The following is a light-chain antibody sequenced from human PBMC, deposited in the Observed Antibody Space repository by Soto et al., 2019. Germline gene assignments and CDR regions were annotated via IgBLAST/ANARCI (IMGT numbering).Light chain of an antibody. V-gene: IGKV1-9*01. CDR1: QGISSY. CDR2: AAS. CDR3: QQLNSYPPYT. Sequence: IQLTQSPSSLSASVGDRVTITCRASQGISSYLAWYQQKPGKAPKLLIYAASTLQSGVPSRFSGSGSGTDFTLTINRLQPEDFATYYCQQLNSYPPYTFGQGTKLEIK. J-gene: IGKJ2*01.